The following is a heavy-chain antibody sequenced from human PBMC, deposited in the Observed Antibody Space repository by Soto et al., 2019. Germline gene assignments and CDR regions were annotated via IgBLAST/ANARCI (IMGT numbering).Heavy chain of an antibody. J-gene: IGHJ6*02. V-gene: IGHV3-64D*06. CDR3: VIPPLRYFAWVPGRGMDV. CDR1: GFTFSSYA. D-gene: IGHD3-9*01. CDR2: ISSNGGST. Sequence: GGSLRLSCSASGFTFSSYAMHWVRQAPGKGLEYVSAISSNGGSTYYADSVQGRFTISRDNSKNTLYLQMSSLRAEDTAVYYCVIPPLRYFAWVPGRGMDVWGQGTTVTVSS.